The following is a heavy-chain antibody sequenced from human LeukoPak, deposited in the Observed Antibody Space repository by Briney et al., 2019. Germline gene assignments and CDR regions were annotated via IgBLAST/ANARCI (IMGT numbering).Heavy chain of an antibody. J-gene: IGHJ4*02. D-gene: IGHD3-22*01. CDR2: IYTGGNT. CDR1: GFTVDSNY. Sequence: GGSLRLSCAASGFTVDSNYLSWVHQAPGEGLEWVSTIYTGGNTYYAASVKGRFTISRDFSKNTVFLHMNSLRAEDTAMYYCARGDDSGYYDYFDYWGQGALVTVSS. V-gene: IGHV3-53*01. CDR3: ARGDDSGYYDYFDY.